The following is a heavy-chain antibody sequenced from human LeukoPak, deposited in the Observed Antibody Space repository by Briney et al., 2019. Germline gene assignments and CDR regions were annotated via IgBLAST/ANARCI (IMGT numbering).Heavy chain of an antibody. V-gene: IGHV4-4*07. Sequence: KPSETLSLTCAVYGGSFSGYYWSWIRQPPGKGLEWIGRIYTSGSTNYNPSLKSRVTMSVDTSKNQFSLKLSSVTAADTAVYYCARDRRRDPRDAFDIWGQGTMVTVSS. CDR3: ARDRRRDPRDAFDI. J-gene: IGHJ3*02. CDR1: GGSFSGYY. CDR2: IYTSGST.